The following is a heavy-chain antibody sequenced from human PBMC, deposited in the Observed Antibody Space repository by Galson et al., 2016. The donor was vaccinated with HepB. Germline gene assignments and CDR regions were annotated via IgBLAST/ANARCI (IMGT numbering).Heavy chain of an antibody. Sequence: SETLSLTCSVFGGSISSYYWSWIRQPPGKGLEWLGYIYYTGSTNYNPSLKSRVTISVDTSKNQFSLKLTSVTAADTAVYYCASSYCGSTSCYRRLDYWGQGTLVTVSS. CDR3: ASSYCGSTSCYRRLDY. CDR1: GGSISSYY. J-gene: IGHJ4*02. CDR2: IYYTGST. D-gene: IGHD2-2*01. V-gene: IGHV4-59*01.